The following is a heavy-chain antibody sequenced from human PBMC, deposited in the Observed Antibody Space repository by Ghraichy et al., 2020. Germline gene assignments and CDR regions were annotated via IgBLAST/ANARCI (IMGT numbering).Heavy chain of an antibody. CDR3: ARDYCSTTTCLDY. V-gene: IGHV3-33*01. CDR2: IWYDGSKK. D-gene: IGHD2-2*01. J-gene: IGHJ4*02. Sequence: GGSLRLSCAASGFIFSNYGMHWVRQAPGKGLEWVALIWYDGSKKYYIDSVKGRFTIARDDSENMVYLQMNSLRAEDTAVYYCARDYCSTTTCLDYWGQGTLVTVSS. CDR1: GFIFSNYG.